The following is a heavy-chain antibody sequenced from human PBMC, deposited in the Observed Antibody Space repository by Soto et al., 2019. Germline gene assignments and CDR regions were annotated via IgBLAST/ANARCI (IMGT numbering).Heavy chain of an antibody. CDR2: IYSGGST. J-gene: IGHJ6*02. D-gene: IGHD6-6*01. CDR1: GLSVSGSD. CDR3: STSSRNEYHFAMDA. V-gene: IGHV3-53*02. Sequence: EVHLVETGGGLIQPGGSLRLSCAASGLSVSGSDMSWVRQASGKGLEWVSVIYSGGSTHDADSVKGRFTISRDNSKNTVHLQMNSLRVDDTAVYFCSTSSRNEYHFAMDAWGQGTTVIVSS.